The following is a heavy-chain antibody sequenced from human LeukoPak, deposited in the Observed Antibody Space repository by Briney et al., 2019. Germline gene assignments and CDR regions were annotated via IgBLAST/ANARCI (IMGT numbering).Heavy chain of an antibody. V-gene: IGHV1-18*01. CDR2: ISAYNGNT. Sequence: GASVKVSCKASVYSFSNYGIRWVRQAPGQGLEWLGWISAYNGNTHYAQKLQGRVTLTTDTSTSTAYMEVRSLRSDDTAVYFCARVIPDYYDSSRYPLFFDYWGQGTLVTVSS. CDR1: VYSFSNYG. J-gene: IGHJ4*02. CDR3: ARVIPDYYDSSRYPLFFDY. D-gene: IGHD3-22*01.